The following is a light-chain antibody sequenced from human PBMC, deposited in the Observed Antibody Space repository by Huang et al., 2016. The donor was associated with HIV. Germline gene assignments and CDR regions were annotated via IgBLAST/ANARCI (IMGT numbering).Light chain of an antibody. CDR3: QQYNNWHA. Sequence: ETVITQSPATLSVSPGERATLSCRASQSISSNLAWYQQKPGQAPRLLIYGASTRATGIPARFSASGSGTEFSLTISSLQSGDFAVYYCQQYNNWHAFGQGTKLEIK. CDR2: GAS. CDR1: QSISSN. J-gene: IGKJ2*01. V-gene: IGKV3-15*01.